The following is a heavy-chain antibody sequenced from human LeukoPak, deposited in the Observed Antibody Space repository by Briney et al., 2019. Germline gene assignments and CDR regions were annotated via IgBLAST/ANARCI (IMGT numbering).Heavy chain of an antibody. CDR2: INTNTGNP. D-gene: IGHD2-8*02. V-gene: IGHV7-4-1*02. CDR1: GYTFTTYA. J-gene: IGHJ4*02. Sequence: ASVKVSCKASGYTFTTYAMNWVRQAPGQGLEWMGWINTNTGNPTYAQGFTGRFVFSLDTSVSTAYLEISSLKAGDTAVYYCARGTTTGGPGYWGQGTLVTVSS. CDR3: ARGTTTGGPGY.